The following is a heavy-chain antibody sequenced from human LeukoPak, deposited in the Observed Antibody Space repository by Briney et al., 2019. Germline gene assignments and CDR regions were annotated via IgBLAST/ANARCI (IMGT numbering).Heavy chain of an antibody. V-gene: IGHV1-69*04. CDR1: GGTFSSYA. D-gene: IGHD1-7*01. CDR3: AREGEITGTTGSFDY. CDR2: IIPIFGIA. Sequence: GSSVKVSCKASGGTFSSYAISWVRQAPGQGLEWMGRIIPIFGIANYAQKFQGRATITADKSTSTAYMELSSLRSEDTAVYHCAREGEITGTTGSFDYWGQGTLVTVSS. J-gene: IGHJ4*02.